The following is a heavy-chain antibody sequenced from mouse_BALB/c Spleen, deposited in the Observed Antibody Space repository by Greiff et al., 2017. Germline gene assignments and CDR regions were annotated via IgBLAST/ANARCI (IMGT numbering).Heavy chain of an antibody. CDR3: ARPPYGSISYWYFDV. J-gene: IGHJ1*01. CDR1: GFTFSSYA. CDR2: ISSGGST. D-gene: IGHD1-1*01. Sequence: EVMLVESGGGLVKPGGSLKLSCAASGFTFSSYAMSWVRQTPEKRLEWVASISSGGSTYYPDSVKGRFTISRDNARNILYLQMSSLRSEDTAMYYCARPPYGSISYWYFDVWGAGTTVTVSS. V-gene: IGHV5-6-5*01.